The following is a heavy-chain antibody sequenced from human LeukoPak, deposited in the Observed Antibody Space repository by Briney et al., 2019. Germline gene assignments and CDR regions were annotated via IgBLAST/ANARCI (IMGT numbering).Heavy chain of an antibody. J-gene: IGHJ4*02. CDR1: GGSISSYY. Sequence: ASETLSLTCTVSGGSISSYYWSWIRQPAGKGLEWIGLIYSSGSTNCNPFLKSRVTMSVDTSKNQFSLRLSSVTAADSAVYYCARRASGSGTYDYWGQGTLVTVSS. CDR3: ARRASGSGTYDY. V-gene: IGHV4-4*07. D-gene: IGHD3-10*01. CDR2: IYSSGST.